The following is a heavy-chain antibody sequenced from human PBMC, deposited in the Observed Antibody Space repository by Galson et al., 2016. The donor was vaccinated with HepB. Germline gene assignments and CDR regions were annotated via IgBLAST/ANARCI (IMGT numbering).Heavy chain of an antibody. D-gene: IGHD3-16*01. J-gene: IGHJ4*02. CDR3: VTEGGN. V-gene: IGHV1-24*01. Sequence: SVKVSCKASGYTFTRYVISWVRQAPGQGLEWMGGFELEDGETVHAQKFQGRVTMTEDTSTDTAYMELSRLTSGDTAVYYCVTEGGNWGQGVLVTVSS. CDR2: FELEDGET. CDR1: GYTFTRYV.